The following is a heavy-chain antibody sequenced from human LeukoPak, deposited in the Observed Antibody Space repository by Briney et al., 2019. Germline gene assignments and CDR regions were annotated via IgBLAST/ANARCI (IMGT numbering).Heavy chain of an antibody. D-gene: IGHD2-15*01. CDR1: GGTFSSYA. V-gene: IGHV1-69*04. J-gene: IGHJ6*02. CDR3: ARVSVAASFYYYYGMDV. Sequence: GASVKVSCKASGGTFSSYAISWVRQAPGQGLEWMGRIFPILGIANYAQKFQGRVTITADKSTSTAYMELSSLRSEDTAVYYCARVSVAASFYYYYGMDVWGQGTTVTVSS. CDR2: IFPILGIA.